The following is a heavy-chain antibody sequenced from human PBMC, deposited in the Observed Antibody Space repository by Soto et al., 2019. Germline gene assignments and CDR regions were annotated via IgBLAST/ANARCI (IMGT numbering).Heavy chain of an antibody. CDR2: IDWDDDK. J-gene: IGHJ6*03. CDR1: GFSLSTRGMC. V-gene: IGHV2-70*01. Sequence: GSGPTLVNPTQTLTLTCTFSGFSLSTRGMCVSWIRQPPGKALEWLAHIDWDDDKYYSTSLKTRLTISKDTSRNQVVLTMTNMDPVDTATYYCARILLGPAPYYYYYMDVWGKGTTVTVSS. CDR3: ARILLGPAPYYYYYMDV. D-gene: IGHD7-27*01.